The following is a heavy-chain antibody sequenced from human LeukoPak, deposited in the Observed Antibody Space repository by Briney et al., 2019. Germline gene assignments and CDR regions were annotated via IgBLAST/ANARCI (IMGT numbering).Heavy chain of an antibody. CDR3: ARALKYCSGGSCYPFWYFDL. J-gene: IGHJ2*01. CDR1: GGTFSSYA. D-gene: IGHD2-15*01. Sequence: SVKVSCKASGGTFSSYAISWVRQAPGQGLEWMGGIVPIFGTANYAQKFQGRVTITADESTSTAYMELSSLRSEDTAVYYCARALKYCSGGSCYPFWYFDLWGRGTLVTVSP. V-gene: IGHV1-69*13. CDR2: IVPIFGTA.